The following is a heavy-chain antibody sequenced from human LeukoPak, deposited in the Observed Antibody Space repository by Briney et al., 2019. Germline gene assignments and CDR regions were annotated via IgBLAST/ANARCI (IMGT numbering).Heavy chain of an antibody. J-gene: IGHJ5*02. Sequence: GGSLRLSCAASGFTFSSYSMNWVRQAPGKGLEWVSYISSSSSTIYYADSVKGRFTISRDNAKNSLYLQMNSLRAEDTALYYCAKDRNYGSGTYYPGGFDPWGQGTLVTVSS. CDR3: AKDRNYGSGTYYPGGFDP. D-gene: IGHD3-10*01. CDR2: ISSSSSTI. CDR1: GFTFSSYS. V-gene: IGHV3-48*04.